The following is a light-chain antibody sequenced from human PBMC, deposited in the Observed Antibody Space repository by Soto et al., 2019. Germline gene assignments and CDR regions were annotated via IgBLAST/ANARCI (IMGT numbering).Light chain of an antibody. CDR1: QSVGTQ. Sequence: EIVMTQSPATLSVSPGERATLSCRASQSVGTQLAWYQLKPGQTPRLLIFGASTRATGIPARFSGSGSGSEFTPTISSLQSEDFAVYSCQQYSDWPLVTFGGGTKVEIK. CDR2: GAS. CDR3: QQYSDWPLVT. J-gene: IGKJ4*01. V-gene: IGKV3-15*01.